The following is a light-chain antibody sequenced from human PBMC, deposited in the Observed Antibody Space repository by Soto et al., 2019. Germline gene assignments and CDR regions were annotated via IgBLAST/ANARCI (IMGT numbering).Light chain of an antibody. V-gene: IGLV1-47*01. CDR3: TSFGGINNFVV. CDR2: RND. J-gene: IGLJ2*01. CDR1: SSNIGTNY. Sequence: QSVLTQPPSASATPGQRVTISCSGSSSNIGTNYVYWYQHLPGTAPKLLIYRNDQRPSGVPDRFSGSMSGTAASLAIGGLRSEDEADYYCTSFGGINNFVVFGGGTKLTVL.